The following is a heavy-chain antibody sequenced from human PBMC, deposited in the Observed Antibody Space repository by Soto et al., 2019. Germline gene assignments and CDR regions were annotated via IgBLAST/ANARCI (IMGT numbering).Heavy chain of an antibody. D-gene: IGHD1-26*01. Sequence: SQTLSLTCAISGDSVSSNSAAWNWIRQSPSRGLEWLGRTYYRSKWYNDYAVSVRSRIIISPDTCKNQFSLQLNSVTPEDTAVYYCARGQWMVSSGNYHYYFDYWGQGTLVTVSS. CDR2: TYYRSKWYN. CDR1: GDSVSSNSAA. V-gene: IGHV6-1*01. CDR3: ARGQWMVSSGNYHYYFDY. J-gene: IGHJ4*02.